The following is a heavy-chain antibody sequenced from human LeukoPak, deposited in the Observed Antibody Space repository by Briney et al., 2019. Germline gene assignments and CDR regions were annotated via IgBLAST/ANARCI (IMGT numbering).Heavy chain of an antibody. CDR1: GFTVSSNY. D-gene: IGHD1-14*01. V-gene: IGHV3-53*01. CDR2: IYSGGST. J-gene: IGHJ4*02. CDR3: ARDSLAGFRFDY. Sequence: GGSLRLSCAASGFTVSSNYMSWVRQAPGKGLEWVSVIYSGGSTYYADSVKGRFTISRDNSKNTLYLQMNSLRAEDTAVYYCARDSLAGFRFDYWGQGTLVTVSS.